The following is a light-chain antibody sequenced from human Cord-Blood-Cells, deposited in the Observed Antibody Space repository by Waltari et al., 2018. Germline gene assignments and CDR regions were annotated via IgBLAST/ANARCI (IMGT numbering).Light chain of an antibody. CDR2: DAS. J-gene: IGKJ2*01. V-gene: IGKV1-5*01. CDR3: HRYKSYLYP. CDR1: QSISSW. Sequence: DIQMTQSPSTLSASLGDRVTTTCRASQSISSWMAWYQQKPGKAPKLLIYDASSLESGVRSRFRGSGTGTEFALTISSLRLDDVETYYCHRYKSYLYPFGEGTKVEIK.